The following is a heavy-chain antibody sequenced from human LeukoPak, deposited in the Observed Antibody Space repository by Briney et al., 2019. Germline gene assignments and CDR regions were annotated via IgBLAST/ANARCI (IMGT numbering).Heavy chain of an antibody. D-gene: IGHD5-12*01. V-gene: IGHV3-23*01. CDR3: AKGSGYDTDFDY. CDR1: GFTFSSYA. Sequence: EGSLRLSCAASGFTFSSYAMSWVRQAPGKGLQWVSTISGSGGSTYYADSVKGRFTISRDNSKNTLYLQMNSLRAEDTAVYYCAKGSGYDTDFDYWGQGTLVSVSS. CDR2: ISGSGGST. J-gene: IGHJ4*02.